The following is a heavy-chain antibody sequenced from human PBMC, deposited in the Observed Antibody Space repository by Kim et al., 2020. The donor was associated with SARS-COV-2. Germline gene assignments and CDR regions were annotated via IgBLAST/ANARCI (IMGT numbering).Heavy chain of an antibody. V-gene: IGHV4-39*01. D-gene: IGHD3-9*01. CDR3: ARPIPDYDILTGYYMFSGGWFDP. CDR1: GGSISSSSYY. CDR2: IYYSGST. Sequence: SETLSLTCTVSGGSISSSSYYWGWIRQPPGKGLEWIGSIYYSGSTYYNPSLKSRVTISVDTSKNQFSLKLSSVTAADTAVYYCARPIPDYDILTGYYMFSGGWFDPWGQGTLVTVSS. J-gene: IGHJ5*02.